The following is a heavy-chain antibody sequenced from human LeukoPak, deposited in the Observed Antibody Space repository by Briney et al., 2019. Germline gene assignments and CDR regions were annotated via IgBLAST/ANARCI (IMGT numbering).Heavy chain of an antibody. CDR1: GGSFSGYY. CDR2: INHSGST. J-gene: IGHJ4*02. Sequence: SETLSLTCAVYGGSFSGYYWSWIRQPPGKGLEWIGEINHSGSTNYNPSLKSRVTISVDTSKNQFSMKLSSVTAADMAVYYCARQRTDDILTGYYTDYFDYWGQGTLVTVSS. V-gene: IGHV4-34*01. CDR3: ARQRTDDILTGYYTDYFDY. D-gene: IGHD3-9*01.